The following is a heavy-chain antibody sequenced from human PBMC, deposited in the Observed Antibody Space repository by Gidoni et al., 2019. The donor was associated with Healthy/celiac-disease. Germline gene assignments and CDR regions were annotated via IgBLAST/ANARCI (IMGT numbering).Heavy chain of an antibody. Sequence: QLQLQESGPGLVKPSETLSLTCTVSGGSVSSRTSSWGWIRQPPGKGLEWIGTFYDTGSTYYNPSLKSRVTISVYPSKNQFSLKLTSVIAADTAVYYCARHTTYHDFLTGYLPAHFDYWGQGTLVTVSS. D-gene: IGHD3-9*01. V-gene: IGHV4-39*01. CDR2: FYDTGST. CDR3: ARHTTYHDFLTGYLPAHFDY. J-gene: IGHJ4*02. CDR1: GGSVSSRTSS.